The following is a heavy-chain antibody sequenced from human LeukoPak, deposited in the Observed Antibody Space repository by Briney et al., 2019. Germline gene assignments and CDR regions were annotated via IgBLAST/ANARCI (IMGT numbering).Heavy chain of an antibody. CDR2: IYYIGST. CDR3: AREGRKSRGIDIVRKKERGYYYMDV. D-gene: IGHD2-15*01. V-gene: IGHV4-39*07. CDR1: GGSISSSSHY. J-gene: IGHJ6*03. Sequence: SETLSLTCAVSGGSISSSSHYWGWIRQPPGKGLEWIGSIYYIGSTYYNPSLKSRVTISVDTSKNQFSLKLSSVTAEDTAVYYCAREGRKSRGIDIVRKKERGYYYMDVWGKGTTVTVSS.